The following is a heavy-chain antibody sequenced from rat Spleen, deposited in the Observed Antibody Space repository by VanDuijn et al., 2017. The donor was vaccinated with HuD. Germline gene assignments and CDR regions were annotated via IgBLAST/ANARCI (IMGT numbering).Heavy chain of an antibody. CDR3: AREDAGINY. CDR1: GFTFNNYW. J-gene: IGHJ2*01. D-gene: IGHD1-4*01. V-gene: IGHV5-7*01. CDR2: ISYDGGST. Sequence: EVQLVESGGGLVQPGRSLKLSCVASGFTFNNYWMSWVRQAPRKGLEWVATISYDGGSTYYRDSVKGRFTISRDNAKSTLYLQMDSLRSEETAIYYCAREDAGINYWGQGVMVTVS.